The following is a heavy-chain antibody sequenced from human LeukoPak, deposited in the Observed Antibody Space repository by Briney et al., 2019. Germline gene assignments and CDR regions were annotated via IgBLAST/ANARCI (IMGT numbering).Heavy chain of an antibody. CDR3: TTDRVTMIVVVTH. Sequence: TGGSLRLSCAASGFTFSNAWMSWVRQAPGKGLEWVGRIKSKTDGGTTDYVAPVKGRFTISRDDSKNTLYLQMNSLKTEDTAVYYCTTDRVTMIVVVTHWGQGTLVTVSS. CDR2: IKSKTDGGTT. J-gene: IGHJ4*02. D-gene: IGHD3-22*01. V-gene: IGHV3-15*01. CDR1: GFTFSNAW.